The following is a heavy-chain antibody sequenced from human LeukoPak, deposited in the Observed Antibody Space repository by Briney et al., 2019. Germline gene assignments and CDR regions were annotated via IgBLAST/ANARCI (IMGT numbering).Heavy chain of an antibody. CDR3: ARALGYCSGGSCTRGYNWFDP. Sequence: SETLSLTCTVSGGSISSSDYYWGWLRQPPGKGLEWIGSIYYGGSTYYNPSLKSRVTISVDTSMNQFSLKLSFVTTADTAVYYCARALGYCSGGSCTRGYNWFDPWGQGTLVTVPS. V-gene: IGHV4-39*01. J-gene: IGHJ5*02. CDR1: GGSISSSDYY. CDR2: IYYGGST. D-gene: IGHD2-15*01.